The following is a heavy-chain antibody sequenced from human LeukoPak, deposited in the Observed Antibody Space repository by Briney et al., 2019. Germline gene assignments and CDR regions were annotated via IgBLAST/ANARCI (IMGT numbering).Heavy chain of an antibody. CDR2: INHSEST. V-gene: IGHV4-34*01. Sequence: PSETLSLTCAVYGGSFSGHYWSWIRQPPGKGLEWIGEINHSESTNYNPSLKSRVVISVDTSKSQFSLKLTSVIAADTAVYYCARIEVGATGAWATYGMDVWGQGTTVTVSS. CDR3: ARIEVGATGAWATYGMDV. D-gene: IGHD1-26*01. J-gene: IGHJ6*02. CDR1: GGSFSGHY.